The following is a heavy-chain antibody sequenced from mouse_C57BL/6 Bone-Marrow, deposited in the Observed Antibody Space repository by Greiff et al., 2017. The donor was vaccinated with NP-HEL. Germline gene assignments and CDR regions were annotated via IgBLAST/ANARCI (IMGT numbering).Heavy chain of an antibody. D-gene: IGHD1-1*01. CDR3: AREGAFYYGSSWFAY. J-gene: IGHJ3*01. CDR2: IDPSDSYT. Sequence: QVQLQQPGAELVMPGASVKLSCKASGYTFTSYWMHWVKQRPGQGLEWIGEIDPSDSYTNYNHKFKGKSTLTVDKSSSTAYMQLSSLTSEDSAVYYCAREGAFYYGSSWFAYWGQGTLVTVSA. V-gene: IGHV1-69*01. CDR1: GYTFTSYW.